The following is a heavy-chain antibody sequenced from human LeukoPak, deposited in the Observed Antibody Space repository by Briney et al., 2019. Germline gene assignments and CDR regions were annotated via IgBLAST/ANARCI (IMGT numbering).Heavy chain of an antibody. Sequence: GGSLRLSCAASGYTFSSHGMYWVRQAPGKGLEWVALIRYDGSQKYYADSVKGRFTISRDNSKNTLSLQMDSLRAEDTAVYFCARLYSSGWADYWGQGTLVTVSS. CDR2: IRYDGSQK. D-gene: IGHD6-19*01. J-gene: IGHJ4*02. CDR3: ARLYSSGWADY. V-gene: IGHV3-33*01. CDR1: GYTFSSHG.